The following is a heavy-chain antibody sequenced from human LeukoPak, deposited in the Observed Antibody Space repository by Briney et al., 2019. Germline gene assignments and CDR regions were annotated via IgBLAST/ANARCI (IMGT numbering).Heavy chain of an antibody. Sequence: GASVKVSCKASGGTLSSFALSWVRQAPGQGLERMGRIIPILGVPNYAQRFQGRVTITADTSTSAAFMELSSLSFEDTAVYYCAREEDWYFDLWGRGTLVTVSS. CDR3: AREEDWYFDL. CDR1: GGTLSSFA. CDR2: IIPILGVP. V-gene: IGHV1-69*04. J-gene: IGHJ2*01.